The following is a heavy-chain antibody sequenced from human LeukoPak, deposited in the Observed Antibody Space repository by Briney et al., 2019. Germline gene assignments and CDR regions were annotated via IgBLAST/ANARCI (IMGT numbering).Heavy chain of an antibody. Sequence: TGGSLRLSCAATGFNFGVYNMNWVRQAPGKGLEWVSSISSRSSYVDYTDSVRGRITVSRDNAQDTLYLQMTGLRVEDTAVYYCARESNFADSFDIWGQGTMVTVSS. CDR1: GFNFGVYN. CDR3: ARESNFADSFDI. J-gene: IGHJ3*02. V-gene: IGHV3-21*01. CDR2: ISSRSSYV. D-gene: IGHD2/OR15-2a*01.